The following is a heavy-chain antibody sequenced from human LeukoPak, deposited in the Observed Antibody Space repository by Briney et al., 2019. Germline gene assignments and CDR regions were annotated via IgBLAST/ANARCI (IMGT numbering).Heavy chain of an antibody. J-gene: IGHJ4*02. Sequence: GGSLRLSCAASGFTLSYYFISWIRQAPGKRLEWLSDIGSPDNIISYTASLQGRFTISRDSPKNSLYLQMNSLRAEDTAVYYCVRETVAGTFDYWGQGTLVTVSS. CDR1: GFTLSYYF. D-gene: IGHD6-19*01. V-gene: IGHV3-11*01. CDR3: VRETVAGTFDY. CDR2: IGSPDNII.